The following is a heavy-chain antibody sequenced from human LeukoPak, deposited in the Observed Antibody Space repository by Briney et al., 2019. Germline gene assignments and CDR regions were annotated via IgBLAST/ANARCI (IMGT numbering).Heavy chain of an antibody. CDR1: GGSISNSY. J-gene: IGHJ5*02. CDR2: IYYSGST. CDR3: ARTRAAAGLTDWFDP. D-gene: IGHD6-13*01. Sequence: SETLSLTCTVSGGSISNSYWSWIRQSPGKGLEWIGNIYYSGSTNYNPSLMSRVTISVDTSKNQFSLKLSSVTAADTAVYYCARTRAAAGLTDWFDPWGQGTLVTVSS. V-gene: IGHV4-59*08.